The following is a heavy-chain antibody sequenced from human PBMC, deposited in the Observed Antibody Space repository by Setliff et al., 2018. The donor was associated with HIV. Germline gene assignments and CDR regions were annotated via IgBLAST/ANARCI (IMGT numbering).Heavy chain of an antibody. CDR3: ARTLYSSFSSFDY. D-gene: IGHD6-19*01. V-gene: IGHV1-18*01. J-gene: IGHJ4*02. Sequence: ASVKVSCKASGYTFTSYGISWVRQAPGQGLEWMGWISAYNGNTNYAQKLQGRVTITRDASASTAYMELSSLRSEDTALYYCARTLYSSFSSFDYWGQGTLVTVSS. CDR2: ISAYNGNT. CDR1: GYTFTSYG.